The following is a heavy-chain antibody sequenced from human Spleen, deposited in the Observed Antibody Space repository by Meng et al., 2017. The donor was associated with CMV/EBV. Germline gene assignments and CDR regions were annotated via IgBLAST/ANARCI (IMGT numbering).Heavy chain of an antibody. CDR2: ISSSGGYI. V-gene: IGHV3-21*01. D-gene: IGHD3-22*01. CDR3: ASPYDNSGYYSGY. Sequence: GGSLRLSCAASGLTFSDYAMNWVRQAPGKGLEWVACISSSGGYIDYADSVKGRFTISRDSAKNSLFLQMNSLRAEDTAVYYCASPYDNSGYYSGYWGQGTLVTVSS. CDR1: GLTFSDYA. J-gene: IGHJ4*02.